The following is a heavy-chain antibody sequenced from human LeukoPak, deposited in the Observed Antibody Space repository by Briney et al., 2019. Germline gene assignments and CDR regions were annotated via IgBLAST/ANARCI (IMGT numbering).Heavy chain of an antibody. V-gene: IGHV1-2*02. D-gene: IGHD3-22*01. Sequence: ASVKVSCKASGYTFTGYYMHWVRQAPGQGLEWMGWINPNSGGTNYAQKSQGRVTMTRDTSISTAYMELSRLRSDDTAVYYCARGDRPYYYDSSGSFYWGQGTLVTVSS. CDR3: ARGDRPYYYDSSGSFY. J-gene: IGHJ4*02. CDR2: INPNSGGT. CDR1: GYTFTGYY.